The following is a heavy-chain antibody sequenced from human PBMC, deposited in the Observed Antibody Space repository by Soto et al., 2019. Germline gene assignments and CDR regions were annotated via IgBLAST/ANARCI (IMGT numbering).Heavy chain of an antibody. D-gene: IGHD7-27*01. CDR1: GFTFSSYG. CDR2: ISYDGSNK. J-gene: IGHJ4*02. Sequence: QVQLVESGGGVVQPGRSLRLSCAASGFTFSSYGMHWVRQAPGKGLEWVAVISYDGSNKYYADSVKGRFTISRDNSKNTLYLQMNSLRAEDTAVYYCLESTWGYWGQGTLVTVSS. V-gene: IGHV3-30*03. CDR3: LESTWGY.